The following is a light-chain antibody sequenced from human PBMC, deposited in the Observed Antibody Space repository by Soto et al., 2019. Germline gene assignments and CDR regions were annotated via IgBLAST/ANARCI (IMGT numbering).Light chain of an antibody. J-gene: IGKJ1*01. CDR2: GAS. Sequence: EIVMTQSPATLSVSPGERATLSCRASQSVGSSLAWYQQKPGQAPRLLMYGASIRATGFPARFSGSGYGTEFTLTIRNLQSEDFAIYYCQQYKKWPPWTFGQGTKVEIK. CDR1: QSVGSS. V-gene: IGKV3-15*01. CDR3: QQYKKWPPWT.